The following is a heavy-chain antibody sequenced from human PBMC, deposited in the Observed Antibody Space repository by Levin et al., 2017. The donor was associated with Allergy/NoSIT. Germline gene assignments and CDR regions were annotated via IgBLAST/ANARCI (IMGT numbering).Heavy chain of an antibody. J-gene: IGHJ4*02. CDR2: ISGSGGST. D-gene: IGHD3-9*01. Sequence: GESLKISCAASGFTFSSYAMSWVRQAPGKGLEWVSAISGSGGSTYYADSVKGRFTISRDNSKNTLYLQMNSLRAEDTAVYYCAKDQNYDILTGYFDYWGQGTLVTVSS. CDR3: AKDQNYDILTGYFDY. V-gene: IGHV3-23*01. CDR1: GFTFSSYA.